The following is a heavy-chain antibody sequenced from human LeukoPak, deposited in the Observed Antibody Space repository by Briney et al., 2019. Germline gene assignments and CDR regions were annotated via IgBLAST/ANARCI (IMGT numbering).Heavy chain of an antibody. CDR3: ARGSYTSSWYGVFDY. CDR1: GFTFRSYA. Sequence: GGSLRLSCAASGFTFRSYAMSWVRQAPGKGLEWVSAISASGDSTYYSDSVKGRFTISRDNSKNTLYLQMNSLRGEDTAVYYCARGSYTSSWYGVFDYWGQGTLVTVPS. D-gene: IGHD6-13*01. J-gene: IGHJ4*02. V-gene: IGHV3-23*01. CDR2: ISASGDST.